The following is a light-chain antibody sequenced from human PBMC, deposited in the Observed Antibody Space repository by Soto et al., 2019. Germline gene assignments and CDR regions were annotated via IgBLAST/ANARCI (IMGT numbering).Light chain of an antibody. J-gene: IGKJ1*01. V-gene: IGKV3-15*01. Sequence: DILMTQSPATLSLSPGGRATLSCRASQSVSSNLAWYQQKPGQAPRLLIQRASTRATGIPARCSGSGSGTEFTLTFSSLQSEDFAVYFCQQYINWPGTFGQGTKVEIK. CDR1: QSVSSN. CDR3: QQYINWPGT. CDR2: RAS.